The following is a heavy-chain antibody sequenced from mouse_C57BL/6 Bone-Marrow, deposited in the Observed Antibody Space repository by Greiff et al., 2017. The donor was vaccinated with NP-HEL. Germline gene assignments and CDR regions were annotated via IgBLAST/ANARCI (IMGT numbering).Heavy chain of an antibody. CDR3: AKQGTVVEDYAMDY. CDR1: GFSLTSYG. V-gene: IGHV2-3*01. Sequence: VMLVESGPGLVAPSQSLSITCTVSGFSLTSYGVSWVRQPPGKGLEWLGVIWGDGSTNSHSALISRLSISKDNSKSQVFLRLNSLQTDDTATYYCAKQGTVVEDYAMDYWGQGTSVTVSS. J-gene: IGHJ4*01. D-gene: IGHD1-1*01. CDR2: IWGDGST.